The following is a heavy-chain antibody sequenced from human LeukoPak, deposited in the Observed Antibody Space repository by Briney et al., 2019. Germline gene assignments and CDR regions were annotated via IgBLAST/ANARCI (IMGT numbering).Heavy chain of an antibody. CDR2: IYYSGST. CDR1: GGSISSSSYY. J-gene: IGHJ4*02. D-gene: IGHD3-22*01. CDR3: ARYDSSGYPDY. V-gene: IGHV4-39*01. Sequence: SETLSLTCTVPGGSISSSSYYWGWIRQPPGKGLEWIGSIYYSGSTYYNPSLKSRVTISVDTSKNQFSLKLSSVTAADTAVYYCARYDSSGYPDYWGQGTLVTVSS.